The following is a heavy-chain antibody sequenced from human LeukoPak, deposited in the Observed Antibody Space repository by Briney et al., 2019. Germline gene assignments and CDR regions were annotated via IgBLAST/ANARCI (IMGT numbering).Heavy chain of an antibody. J-gene: IGHJ4*02. V-gene: IGHV1-69*04. D-gene: IGHD6-13*01. Sequence: ASVKVSCKASGGTFSSYAISWVRQAPGRGLEWMGRIIPILGIANYAQKFQGRVAITADKSTSTAYMELSSLRSEDTAVYYCARDPQAGTGFGYWGQGTLVTVSS. CDR1: GGTFSSYA. CDR3: ARDPQAGTGFGY. CDR2: IIPILGIA.